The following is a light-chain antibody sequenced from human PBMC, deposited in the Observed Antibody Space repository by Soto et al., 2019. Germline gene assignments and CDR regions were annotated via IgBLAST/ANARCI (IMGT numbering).Light chain of an antibody. V-gene: IGLV1-40*01. CDR2: GNS. J-gene: IGLJ1*01. CDR3: QSYDSSLSGSV. CDR1: SGDVGGYD. Sequence: QSALTQPPSASGSPGQSVTISCTGASGDVGGYDVHWYRQLPGTAPKLLIYGNSNRPSGVPDRFSGSKSVTSASLAITGLQAEDEADYHCQSYDSSLSGSVFGTGTKVTVL.